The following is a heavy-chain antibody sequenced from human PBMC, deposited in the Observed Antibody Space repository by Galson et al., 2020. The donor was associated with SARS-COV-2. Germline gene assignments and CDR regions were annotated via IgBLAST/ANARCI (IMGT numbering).Heavy chain of an antibody. D-gene: IGHD4-17*01. J-gene: IGHJ4*02. CDR1: GGSISNYY. V-gene: IGHV4-59*01. CDR3: AGWPSDGDNGEGVCCY. Sequence: SETLSLTCTVSGGSISNYYWTWIRQPPGKRLEWIGYIHYSVGTNYNPSLKSLVTISVDTSKNQFSLRLNSVTAADTAVYYCAGWPSDGDNGEGVCCYWGQGTLVAVSS. CDR2: IHYSVGT.